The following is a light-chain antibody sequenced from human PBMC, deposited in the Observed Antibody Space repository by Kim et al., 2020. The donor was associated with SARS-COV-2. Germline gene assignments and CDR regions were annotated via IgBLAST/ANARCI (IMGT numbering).Light chain of an antibody. CDR2: AES. CDR1: PSVNSNY. CDR3: QQYGSSPIT. J-gene: IGKJ1*01. V-gene: IGKV3-20*01. Sequence: SPGERATPTVRARPSVNSNYLAGYQQKPGQAPRLLIYAESSMATGIPDRFSGSGSGTDFTLTISRLEAEDLAVYYCQQYGSSPITFGQGTKVDIK.